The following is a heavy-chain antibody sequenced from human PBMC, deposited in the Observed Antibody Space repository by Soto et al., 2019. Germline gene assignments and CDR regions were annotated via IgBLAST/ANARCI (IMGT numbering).Heavy chain of an antibody. CDR1: GFTFSSYA. Sequence: EVQLLESGGGLVQPGGSLRLSCAASGFTFSSYAMNWVRQAPGKGLEWVSVISGSGGSTYYADSVKGRFTISRDNSKNTLYLQMNSLRAEDTAVYYCARRGTGTDFDDWGQGTLVTVSS. V-gene: IGHV3-23*01. D-gene: IGHD6-13*01. CDR2: ISGSGGST. CDR3: ARRGTGTDFDD. J-gene: IGHJ4*02.